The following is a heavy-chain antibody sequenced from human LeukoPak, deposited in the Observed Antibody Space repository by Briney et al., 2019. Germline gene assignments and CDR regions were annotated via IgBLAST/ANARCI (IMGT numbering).Heavy chain of an antibody. V-gene: IGHV3-30*04. D-gene: IGHD2-2*01. CDR2: ISYDGSNK. Sequence: GGSLRLSCAASGFTFSSYAMHWVRQAPGKGLEWVAVISYDGSNKYYADSVKGRFTISRDNAKNSLYLQMNSLRAEDTAVYYCARPRGCGSSRCNNFDYWGQGTLVTVSS. CDR3: ARPRGCGSSRCNNFDY. CDR1: GFTFSSYA. J-gene: IGHJ4*02.